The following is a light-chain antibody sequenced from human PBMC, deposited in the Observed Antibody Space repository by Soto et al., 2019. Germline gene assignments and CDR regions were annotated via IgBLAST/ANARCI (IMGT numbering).Light chain of an antibody. Sequence: QSALTQPPSASGSPGQSVTISCTGTSSDVGGYNYVSWYQQYPGRAPKLMIYEVTKRPSGVPDRFSGSNSGNTASLTVSGRQAEEEADYYCSSYAASNNFYFVFGGGTKVTVL. V-gene: IGLV2-8*01. CDR2: EVT. CDR3: SSYAASNNFYFV. J-gene: IGLJ3*02. CDR1: SSDVGGYNY.